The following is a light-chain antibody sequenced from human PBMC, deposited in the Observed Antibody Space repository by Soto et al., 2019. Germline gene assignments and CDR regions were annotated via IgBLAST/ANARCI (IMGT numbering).Light chain of an antibody. CDR2: DAS. J-gene: IGKJ1*01. Sequence: DNPLSQSPSTLAAPAGAGAAIVFRASQSISSWLALYQQNPGKAPKLLIYDASSLESGVPSRFSGSGSGTEFTLTISSLQPDDFATYYCQQYNSYSWTFGQGTKVDI. CDR1: QSISSW. V-gene: IGKV1-5*02. CDR3: QQYNSYSWT.